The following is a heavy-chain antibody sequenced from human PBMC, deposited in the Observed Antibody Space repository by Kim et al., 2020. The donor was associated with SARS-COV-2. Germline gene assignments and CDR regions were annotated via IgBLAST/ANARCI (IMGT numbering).Heavy chain of an antibody. CDR1: GFTLSSYW. J-gene: IGHJ4*02. Sequence: GGSLRLSCAASGFTLSSYWMHWVRQAPGKGLVWVSRMNSDGSSTTYVDFVKGRFTISRDIAKNTLYLQMNSLRVEDTAVYYCAGGDYGSGRALDYWGQGTLVTVSS. V-gene: IGHV3-74*01. CDR2: MNSDGSST. CDR3: AGGDYGSGRALDY. D-gene: IGHD3-10*01.